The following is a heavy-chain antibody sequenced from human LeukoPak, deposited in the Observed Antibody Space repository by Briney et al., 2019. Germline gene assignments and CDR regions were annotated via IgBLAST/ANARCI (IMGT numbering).Heavy chain of an antibody. CDR3: ARASSPHYYDSGDAFDI. CDR2: IKQDGTEK. Sequence: PGGSLRLSCAASGFTFTTYWMSWVRQAPGKGLEWVANIKQDGTEKYYVDSVKGRFTISRDNAKNSLYLQMNSLRAEDTAVYYCARASSPHYYDSGDAFDIWGQGTMVTVSS. CDR1: GFTFTTYW. D-gene: IGHD3-22*01. J-gene: IGHJ3*02. V-gene: IGHV3-7*03.